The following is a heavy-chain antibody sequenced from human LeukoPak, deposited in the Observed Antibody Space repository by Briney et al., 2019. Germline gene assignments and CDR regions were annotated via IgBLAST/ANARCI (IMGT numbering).Heavy chain of an antibody. V-gene: IGHV1-18*01. CDR2: ISAYNGNT. D-gene: IGHD3-22*01. Sequence: ASVKVSCKASGYTFTSYGISWVRQAPGQGLGWMGWISAYNGNTNYAQKLQGRVTMTTDTSTSTAYMELRSLRSDDTAVYYCARVRTTHYYDSSGYSDYFDYWGQGTLVTVSS. CDR3: ARVRTTHYYDSSGYSDYFDY. J-gene: IGHJ4*02. CDR1: GYTFTSYG.